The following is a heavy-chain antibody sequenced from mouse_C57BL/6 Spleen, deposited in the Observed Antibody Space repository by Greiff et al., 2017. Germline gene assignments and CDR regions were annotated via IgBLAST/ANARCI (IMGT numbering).Heavy chain of an antibody. Sequence: VKVVESGPGLVAPSQSLSITCTVSGFSLTSYGVHWVRQPPGKGLEWLVVIWSDGSTTYNSALKSRLSISKDNSKSQVFLKMNSLQTDDTAMYYCARHAYDYDDGYFDYWGQGTTLTVSS. CDR3: ARHAYDYDDGYFDY. V-gene: IGHV2-6-1*01. CDR2: IWSDGST. D-gene: IGHD2-4*01. J-gene: IGHJ2*01. CDR1: GFSLTSYG.